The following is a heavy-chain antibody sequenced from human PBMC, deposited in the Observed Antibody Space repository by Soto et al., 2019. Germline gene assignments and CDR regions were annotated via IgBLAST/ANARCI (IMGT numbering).Heavy chain of an antibody. CDR1: GGSISSGGYS. CDR3: ARLGLMGTAMGLPRADY. J-gene: IGHJ4*02. D-gene: IGHD5-18*01. CDR2: IYHSGST. Sequence: SETLCLTCAVSGGSISSGGYSWSWIRQPPGKGLEWIGYIYHSGSTYYNPSLKSRVTISVDGSKNQFSLKLSSVTAADTAVYYCARLGLMGTAMGLPRADYWGQGTLVTVSS. V-gene: IGHV4-30-2*01.